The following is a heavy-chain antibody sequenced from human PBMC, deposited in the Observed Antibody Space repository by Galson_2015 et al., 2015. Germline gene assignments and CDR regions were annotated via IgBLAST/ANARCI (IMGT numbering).Heavy chain of an antibody. J-gene: IGHJ4*02. Sequence: QSGADVEKPGESLTISWQGSGYSFTSYWSGCGRQRPGICLVWQGMICPCGSETRYSPSYQGKVTISADKSTSTAYLQWSSLKASDTAMYCCARHPLDRYDILTGYYDYWGQGTLVTVSS. CDR3: ARHPLDRYDILTGYYDY. D-gene: IGHD3-9*01. CDR2: ICPCGSET. CDR1: GYSFTSYW. V-gene: IGHV5-51*01.